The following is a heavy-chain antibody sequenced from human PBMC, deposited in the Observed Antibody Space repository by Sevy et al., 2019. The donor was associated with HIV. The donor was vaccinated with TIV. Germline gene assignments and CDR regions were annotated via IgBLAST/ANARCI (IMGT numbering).Heavy chain of an antibody. CDR2: IKSKTDGGTT. J-gene: IGHJ6*02. CDR3: TTDPPYGDSSGSYYYYYGMDV. D-gene: IGHD4-17*01. CDR1: GFTFSNAW. Sequence: GGSLRLSCAASGFTFSNAWMSWVRQAPGKGLEWVGRIKSKTDGGTTDYAAPVKGRFTISRDDSKNTLYLQMNSLKTNDTAVDYCTTDPPYGDSSGSYYYYYGMDVWGQGTTVTVSS. V-gene: IGHV3-15*01.